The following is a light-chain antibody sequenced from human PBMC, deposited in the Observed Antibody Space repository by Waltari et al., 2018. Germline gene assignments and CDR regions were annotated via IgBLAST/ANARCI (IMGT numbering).Light chain of an antibody. CDR2: EVS. CDR3: TSYTSSSISHVL. CDR1: SSHVGGYNY. J-gene: IGLJ2*01. Sequence: QSALTQPASVSGSPGQSITISCTGTSSHVGGYNYLSCYQHPPGKAPKLIIYEVSNRPSGVSNRFSGSKSGNTASLTISGLQAEDEGDYYCTSYTSSSISHVLFGGGTKLSVL. V-gene: IGLV2-14*01.